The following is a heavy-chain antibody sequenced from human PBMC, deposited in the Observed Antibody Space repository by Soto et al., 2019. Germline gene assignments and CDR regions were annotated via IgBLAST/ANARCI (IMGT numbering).Heavy chain of an antibody. CDR2: ISGSGGST. CDR1: GFTFSSYA. D-gene: IGHD5-12*01. V-gene: IGHV3-23*01. CDR3: AKDPDSGYDLVFVYFDY. J-gene: IGHJ4*02. Sequence: GVSLRLSCAASGFTFSSYAMSWVRQAPGKGLEWVSAISGSGGSTYYADSVKGRFTISRDNSKNTLYLQMNSLRAEDTAVYYCAKDPDSGYDLVFVYFDYWGQGTLVTVSS.